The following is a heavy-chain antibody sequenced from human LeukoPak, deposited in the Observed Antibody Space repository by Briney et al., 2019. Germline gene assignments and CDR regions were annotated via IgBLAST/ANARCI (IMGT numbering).Heavy chain of an antibody. CDR3: ARDPYYDILTGPGYYMDV. CDR2: IKQDGSEK. Sequence: GGSLRLSCAASGFTFSSYWMSWVRQAPGKGLEWVANIKQDGSEKYYADSVKGRFTISRDNAKNSLYLQMNSLRAEDTAVYYCARDPYYDILTGPGYYMDVWGKGTTVTVSS. CDR1: GFTFSSYW. J-gene: IGHJ6*03. V-gene: IGHV3-7*01. D-gene: IGHD3-9*01.